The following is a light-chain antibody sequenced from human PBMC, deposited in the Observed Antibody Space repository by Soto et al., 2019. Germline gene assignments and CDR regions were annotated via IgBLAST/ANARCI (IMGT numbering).Light chain of an antibody. J-gene: IGKJ4*01. V-gene: IGKV1-27*01. CDR3: QNYNSAPPAGT. CDR1: QGINNR. CDR2: AAS. Sequence: DCRMTQYPSSLSAAVGDRVTITCRASQGINNRLAWFQQKPGKVPKVLIYAASTLQSGVPSRFSGSGSGTDFTITISSLPPEEVVTYYCQNYNSAPPAGTFGGGTKVEIK.